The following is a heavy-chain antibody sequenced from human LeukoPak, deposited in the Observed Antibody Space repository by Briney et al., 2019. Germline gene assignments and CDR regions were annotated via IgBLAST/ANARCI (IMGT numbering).Heavy chain of an antibody. CDR1: GFNFDDHG. V-gene: IGHV3-20*04. Sequence: GGSLRLSCTASGFNFDDHGMTWVRQSPGKGLEWVSSINWNAGKTAYADSVKDRFTISRDNAKNSLYLQMNSLRGEDTALYYCARVMYNSEYSSSFYFDYWGQGTLVTVSS. D-gene: IGHD6-6*01. CDR2: INWNAGKT. CDR3: ARVMYNSEYSSSFYFDY. J-gene: IGHJ4*02.